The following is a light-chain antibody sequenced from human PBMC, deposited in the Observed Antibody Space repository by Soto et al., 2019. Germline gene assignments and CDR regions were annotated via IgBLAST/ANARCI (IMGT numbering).Light chain of an antibody. CDR1: QSLNGW. Sequence: DIQMTQSPSTLSASVGDRVTITCRASQSLNGWLAWYQQKPGKAPKLLISQTSHLERGVPSRFSGSGSETEFSLTISSLQPDDFATYYCQQYKSYSRTFGQGTKVEVK. CDR3: QQYKSYSRT. CDR2: QTS. V-gene: IGKV1-5*03. J-gene: IGKJ1*01.